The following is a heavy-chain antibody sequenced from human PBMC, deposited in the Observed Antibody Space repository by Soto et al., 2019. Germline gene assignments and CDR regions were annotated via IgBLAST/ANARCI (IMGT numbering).Heavy chain of an antibody. D-gene: IGHD2-21*01. CDR2: ISDSGGST. CDR1: GFTFSRYA. Sequence: GGSLRLSCAASGFTFSRYAMSWVRQAPGKGLECVSGISDSGGSTYYADSEKGRFTISRDNSKNTLYLQMNSLRAEDTAVYYCAKGGVWFYYYMYFWGKGTTVPVSS. V-gene: IGHV3-23*01. J-gene: IGHJ6*03. CDR3: AKGGVWFYYYMYF.